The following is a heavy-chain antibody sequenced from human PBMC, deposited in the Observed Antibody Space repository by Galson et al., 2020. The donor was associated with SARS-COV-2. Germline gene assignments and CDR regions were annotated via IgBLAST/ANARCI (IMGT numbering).Heavy chain of an antibody. J-gene: IGHJ2*01. CDR3: ARGRGYGFFGNKGWYFDL. D-gene: IGHD3-3*01. CDR2: INHSGST. CDR1: GGSFSGSY. V-gene: IGHV4-34*01. Sequence: SETLSLTCAVYGGSFSGSYWSWIRQPPGKGLEWIGEINHSGSTTYNPSLKSRLTISVATSKNQFSLNLRSATAADTAVYFCARGRGYGFFGNKGWYFDLWGRGTLVTVSS.